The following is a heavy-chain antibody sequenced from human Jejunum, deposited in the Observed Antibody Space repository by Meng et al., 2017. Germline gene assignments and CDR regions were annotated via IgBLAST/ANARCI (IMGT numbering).Heavy chain of an antibody. CDR3: ARIGGYDPVDY. Sequence: GESLKISCAASGFPFSSYWMHWVRQAPGKGLVWVSRIDTEGSSTMYADSVKGRFTISRDNAKNTLYLQMNSLRAEDTALYYCARIGGYDPVDYWGQGTLVTVSS. D-gene: IGHD5-12*01. V-gene: IGHV3-74*03. CDR1: GFPFSSYW. CDR2: IDTEGSST. J-gene: IGHJ4*02.